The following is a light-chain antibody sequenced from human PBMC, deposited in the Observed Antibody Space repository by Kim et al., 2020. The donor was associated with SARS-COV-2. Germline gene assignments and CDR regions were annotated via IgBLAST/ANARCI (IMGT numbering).Light chain of an antibody. J-gene: IGKJ4*01. V-gene: IGKV3-20*01. CDR1: QSVSSY. Sequence: SPGEGATLSCRASQSVSSYLVWYQQKPGRAPRLLIQGASSRATGIPDRFSGSGSGTDFTLTISRLEPEDFAVYYCQQYGTSPLTFGGGTKVDIK. CDR2: GAS. CDR3: QQYGTSPLT.